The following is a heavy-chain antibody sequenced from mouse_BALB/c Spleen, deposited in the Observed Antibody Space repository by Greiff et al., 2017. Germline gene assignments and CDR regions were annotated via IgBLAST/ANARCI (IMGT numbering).Heavy chain of an antibody. CDR1: GFSLTSYG. V-gene: IGHV2-9*02. J-gene: IGHJ2*01. CDR2: IWAGGST. D-gene: IGHD1-1*01. CDR3: AREDYGSSLYYCDY. Sequence: VQLQESGPGLVAPSQSLSITCTVSGFSLTSYGVHWVRQPPGKGLEWLGVIWAGGSTNYNSALMSRLSISKDNSKSQVFLKMNSLQTDDTAMYYCAREDYGSSLYYCDYGGRDTTHSLL.